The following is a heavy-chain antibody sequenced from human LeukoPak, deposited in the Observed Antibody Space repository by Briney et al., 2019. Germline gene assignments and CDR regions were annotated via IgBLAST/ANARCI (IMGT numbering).Heavy chain of an antibody. D-gene: IGHD4-23*01. CDR3: ARDSATVVTQPDY. CDR2: IKSKTDGGTT. CDR1: GFTFSNAW. V-gene: IGHV3-15*05. J-gene: IGHJ4*02. Sequence: GGSLRLSCAASGFTFSNAWMSWVRQAPGKGLEWVGRIKSKTDGGTTDYAAPVKGRFTISRDDSKNTLYLQMNSLRAEDTAVYYCARDSATVVTQPDYWGQGTLVTVSS.